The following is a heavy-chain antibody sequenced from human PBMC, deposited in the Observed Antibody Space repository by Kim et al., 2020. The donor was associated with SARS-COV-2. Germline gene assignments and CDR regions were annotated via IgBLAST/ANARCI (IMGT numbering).Heavy chain of an antibody. CDR3: ARQRFGELPSSWFDP. Sequence: PSVQGHVTISVDKSIRTAYLQWSSLKASDTAMYYCARQRFGELPSSWFDPWGQGTLVTVSS. J-gene: IGHJ5*02. D-gene: IGHD3-10*01. V-gene: IGHV5-10-1*01.